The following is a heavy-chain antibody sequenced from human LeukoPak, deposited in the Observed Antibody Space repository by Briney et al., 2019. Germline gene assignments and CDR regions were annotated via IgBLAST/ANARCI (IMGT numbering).Heavy chain of an antibody. Sequence: PSETLSLTCTVSGGSISSSSYYWGWIRQPPGKGREWIGSIYHSGSTHYNSSRKSRITISVDTSKNQLSLKLSSVTAADTAVYYCARGVGLTQGGTFDYWGQGTLVTVSS. J-gene: IGHJ4*02. CDR1: GGSISSSSYY. V-gene: IGHV4-39*07. CDR2: IYHSGST. CDR3: ARGVGLTQGGTFDY. D-gene: IGHD1-1*01.